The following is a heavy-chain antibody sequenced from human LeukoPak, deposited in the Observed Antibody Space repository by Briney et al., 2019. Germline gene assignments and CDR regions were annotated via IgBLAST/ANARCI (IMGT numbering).Heavy chain of an antibody. CDR3: AKGPGNWIANFDY. J-gene: IGHJ4*02. CDR1: GFTFSSYW. V-gene: IGHV3-7*03. CDR2: IKQDGSEK. Sequence: GSLRLSCAASGFTFSSYWMSWVRQAPGKGLEWVANIKQDGSEKYYVDSVKGRFTISRDNSKNTLYLQMNSLRAEDTAVYYCAKGPGNWIANFDYWGQGTLVTVSS. D-gene: IGHD1-20*01.